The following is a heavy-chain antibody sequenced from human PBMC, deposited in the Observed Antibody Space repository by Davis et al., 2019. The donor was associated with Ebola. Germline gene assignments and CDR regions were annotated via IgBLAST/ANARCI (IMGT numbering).Heavy chain of an antibody. CDR2: INHIGST. CDR1: GGSFSGYY. Sequence: SETLSLTCAVYGGSFSGYYWSWIRQPPGKGLEWIGEINHIGSTNYNPSLKSRVPISVDTSKNQFSLKLSSVTAADTAVYYCARARRDDYVWGSYRNYYYYGMDVWGQGTTVTVSS. D-gene: IGHD3-16*02. J-gene: IGHJ6*02. CDR3: ARARRDDYVWGSYRNYYYYGMDV. V-gene: IGHV4-34*01.